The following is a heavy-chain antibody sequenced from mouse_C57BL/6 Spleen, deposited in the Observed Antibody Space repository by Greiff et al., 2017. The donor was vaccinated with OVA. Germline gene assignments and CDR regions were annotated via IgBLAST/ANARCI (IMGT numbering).Heavy chain of an antibody. V-gene: IGHV5-4*01. Sequence: VQLKESGGGLVKPGGSLKLSCAASGFTFSSYAMSWVRQTPEKRLEWVATISDGGSYTYYPDNVKGRFTISRDNAKNNLYLQMSHLKSEDTAMYYCARGDYGSSYKAYWGQGTLVTVSA. CDR2: ISDGGSYT. CDR1: GFTFSSYA. CDR3: ARGDYGSSYKAY. J-gene: IGHJ3*01. D-gene: IGHD1-1*01.